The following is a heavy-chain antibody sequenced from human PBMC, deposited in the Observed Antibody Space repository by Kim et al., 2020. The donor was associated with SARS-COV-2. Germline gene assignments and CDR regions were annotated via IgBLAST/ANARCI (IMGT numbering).Heavy chain of an antibody. CDR1: GFTFSSYA. J-gene: IGHJ5*02. CDR3: LGYFDWLLFLPSYNWFDP. V-gene: IGHV3-23*01. CDR2: ISGSGGST. Sequence: GGSLRLSCAASGFTFSSYAMSWVRQAPGKGLEWVSAISGSGGSTYYADSVKGRFTISRDNSKNTLYLQMNSLRAEDTAVYYCLGYFDWLLFLPSYNWFDPWGQGTLVTVSS. D-gene: IGHD3-9*01.